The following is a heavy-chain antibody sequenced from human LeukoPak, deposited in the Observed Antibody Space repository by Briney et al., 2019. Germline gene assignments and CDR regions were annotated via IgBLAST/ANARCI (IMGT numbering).Heavy chain of an antibody. CDR3: ARDRKSGESSEIDF. CDR2: NRDGSTT. V-gene: IGHV3-74*01. CDR1: GFTVSSNY. J-gene: IGHJ4*02. D-gene: IGHD3-10*01. Sequence: GGSLRLSCAASGFTVSSNYMGWVRQAPGKGLVWVSRNRDGSTTNYADSVKGRFTVSRDNAKNTLNLQMNSLRAEDTAVYYCARDRKSGESSEIDFWGQGTLVTVSS.